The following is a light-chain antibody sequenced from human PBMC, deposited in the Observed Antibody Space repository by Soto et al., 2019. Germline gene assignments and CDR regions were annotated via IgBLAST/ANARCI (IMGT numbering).Light chain of an antibody. J-gene: IGKJ4*01. CDR3: QQYNTSSLT. CDR1: QSISTW. V-gene: IGKV1-5*03. CDR2: KAS. Sequence: DIQMTQSPSTLSASVGDRVTITCRASQSISTWLAWYQQKPGKAPKLLIYKASSLEGGVPSRFSGSGSGTEFALTISSLQPDDFATYYCQQYNTSSLTFGGGTKVEIK.